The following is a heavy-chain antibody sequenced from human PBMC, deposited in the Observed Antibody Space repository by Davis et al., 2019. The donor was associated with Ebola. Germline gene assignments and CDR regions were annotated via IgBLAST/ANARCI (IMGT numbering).Heavy chain of an antibody. Sequence: GGSLRLSCTASGFTVSSNHMSWVRQAPGKGLEWVPVIYDQSTAYADAVRGRFTISRDNARDSLYLQMDSLRVEDTAIYYCARDAFSLSRYDTEDHWGQGTLVTVSS. D-gene: IGHD3-9*01. CDR1: GFTVSSNH. CDR2: IYDQST. CDR3: ARDAFSLSRYDTEDH. V-gene: IGHV3-66*01. J-gene: IGHJ4*02.